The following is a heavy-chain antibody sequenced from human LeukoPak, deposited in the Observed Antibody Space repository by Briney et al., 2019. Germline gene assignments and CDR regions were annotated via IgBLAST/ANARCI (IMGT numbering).Heavy chain of an antibody. J-gene: IGHJ4*02. Sequence: SETLSLTCTVSGGSISSYYWSWIRQPPGKGLEWIGYIYYSGSTNYNPSLKSRVTISVDTSKNQFSLKLSSVTAADTAVYYCARRSSSWYHPLFDYWGQGTLVTVSS. V-gene: IGHV4-59*08. D-gene: IGHD6-13*01. CDR2: IYYSGST. CDR1: GGSISSYY. CDR3: ARRSSSWYHPLFDY.